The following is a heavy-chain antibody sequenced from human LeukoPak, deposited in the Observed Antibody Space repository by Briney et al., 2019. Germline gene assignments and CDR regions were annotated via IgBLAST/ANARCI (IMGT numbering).Heavy chain of an antibody. J-gene: IGHJ3*02. V-gene: IGHV4-61*02. Sequence: PSETLSLTCTVYGGSISSGSLYWNWIRQPAGKGLEWIGRIYTSGITNYNPSLKSRVSISLDTSKNQFSLKLSSVTAADTAVYYCATYMYYDFWSGSIIGDLSRRRGAFDIWGRGTMVTVSS. CDR2: IYTSGIT. CDR3: ATYMYYDFWSGSIIGDLSRRRGAFDI. D-gene: IGHD3-3*01. CDR1: GGSISSGSLY.